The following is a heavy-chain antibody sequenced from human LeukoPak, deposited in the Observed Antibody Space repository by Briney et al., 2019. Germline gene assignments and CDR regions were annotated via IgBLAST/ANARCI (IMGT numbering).Heavy chain of an antibody. CDR3: ARGHRAAAGLLGDAFDI. Sequence: SETLSLTCTVSGGSISSYSWSWIRQPAGKGLEWIGRIYTSDNTNYNPSLRGRVTMSLDTSQNQFSLKLTSVTAADTAVYYCARGHRAAAGLLGDAFDIWGQGTMVTVSS. CDR1: GGSISSYS. CDR2: IYTSDNT. D-gene: IGHD6-13*01. J-gene: IGHJ3*02. V-gene: IGHV4-4*07.